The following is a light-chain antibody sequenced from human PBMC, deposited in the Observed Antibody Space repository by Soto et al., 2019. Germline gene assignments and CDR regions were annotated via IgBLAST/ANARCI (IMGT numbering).Light chain of an antibody. V-gene: IGKV3-11*01. Sequence: ALTQSPATLSLSPGESATLSCRVSQSVSTYLAWYQQKPGQPPRLLIYDASKRAPGIPSRFSGSGSGTDFTLTITILEPEDFAVYYCQQRSNWPLYTFGQGTKVEIK. CDR3: QQRSNWPLYT. CDR2: DAS. CDR1: QSVSTY. J-gene: IGKJ2*01.